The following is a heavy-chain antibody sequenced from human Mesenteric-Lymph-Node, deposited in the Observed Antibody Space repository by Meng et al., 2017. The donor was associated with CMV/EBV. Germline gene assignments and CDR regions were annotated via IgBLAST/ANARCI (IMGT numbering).Heavy chain of an antibody. J-gene: IGHJ4*02. CDR2: IHHTGTT. CDR3: ARSLYYYDSSGYYFY. V-gene: IGHV4-4*02. Sequence: SETLSLTCAVSGGSISSSNWWSWVRQSPGKGLEWIGEIHHTGTTNCNPSLKGRVTISVDTSKNQFSLKLSSVTAADTAVYYCARSLYYYDSSGYYFYWGQGTLVTVSS. D-gene: IGHD3-22*01. CDR1: GGSISSSNW.